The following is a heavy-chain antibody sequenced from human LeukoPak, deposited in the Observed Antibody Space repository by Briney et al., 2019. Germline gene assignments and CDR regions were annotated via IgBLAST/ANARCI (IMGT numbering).Heavy chain of an antibody. J-gene: IGHJ4*02. V-gene: IGHV1-69*05. CDR3: ARGLSRTLRGPFDY. CDR1: GGTFSSYA. CDR2: IIPIFGTA. Sequence: ASVKVSCKASGGTFSSYAISWVRQAPGQGLEWMGGIIPIFGTATYAQKFQGRVTITTDESTSTAYMELSSLRSEDTAVLYCARGLSRTLRGPFDYWGQGTLVTVSS. D-gene: IGHD2/OR15-2a*01.